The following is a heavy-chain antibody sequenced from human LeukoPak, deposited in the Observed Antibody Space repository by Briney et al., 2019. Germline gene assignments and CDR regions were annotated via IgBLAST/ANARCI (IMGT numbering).Heavy chain of an antibody. V-gene: IGHV1-2*02. J-gene: IGHJ4*02. D-gene: IGHD3-3*01. CDR1: GYTFTGYY. CDR3: ARYDFRSYYFDY. CDR2: INPNSGGT. Sequence: ASVKVSCKASGYTFTGYYMHWVRQAPGQGLEWMGWINPNSGGTNYAQKFQGRVTMTRDMSTSTVYMELSSLRSEDTAVYYCARYDFRSYYFDYWGQGTLVTVSS.